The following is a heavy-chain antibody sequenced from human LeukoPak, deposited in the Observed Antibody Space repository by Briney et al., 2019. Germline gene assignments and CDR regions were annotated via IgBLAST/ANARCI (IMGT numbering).Heavy chain of an antibody. J-gene: IGHJ4*02. V-gene: IGHV3-74*01. CDR2: INSDGSST. CDR1: GFTFSSYW. Sequence: GGSLRLPCAASGFTFSSYWMHWVRQAPGKGLVWVSRINSDGSSTSYADSVKGRFTISRDNAKNTLYLQMNSLRAEDTAVYYCARGVYYDSSGYPPDFDYWGQGTLVTVSS. D-gene: IGHD3-22*01. CDR3: ARGVYYDSSGYPPDFDY.